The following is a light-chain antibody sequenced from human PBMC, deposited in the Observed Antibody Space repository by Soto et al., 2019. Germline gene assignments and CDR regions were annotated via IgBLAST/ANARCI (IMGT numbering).Light chain of an antibody. J-gene: IGKJ4*01. Sequence: DIVMTQSPDSLAVSLGERATINCKSSQNVLYSSNNKNYLAWYQHKPGQPPKLLIYWASTREFGVPDRFSGSGSGTDFTLTISSLQAEDVAVYYCQQYYTIPLTFGGGTKVDIK. CDR2: WAS. CDR3: QQYYTIPLT. CDR1: QNVLYSSNNKNY. V-gene: IGKV4-1*01.